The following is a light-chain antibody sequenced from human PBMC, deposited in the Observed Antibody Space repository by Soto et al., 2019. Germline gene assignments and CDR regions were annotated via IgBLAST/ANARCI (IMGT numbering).Light chain of an antibody. CDR1: QTITTS. CDR3: QQSYNSPFN. Sequence: DIQMTQSPSSLSASVGDRVTITCRTSQTITTSLNWYRQKPGKAPDLLIYAASSLQSGIPSRFGGRGSGTDFTLTIDSLQPEDFATYYCQQSYNSPFNFGPGTKVDIK. V-gene: IGKV1-39*01. CDR2: AAS. J-gene: IGKJ3*01.